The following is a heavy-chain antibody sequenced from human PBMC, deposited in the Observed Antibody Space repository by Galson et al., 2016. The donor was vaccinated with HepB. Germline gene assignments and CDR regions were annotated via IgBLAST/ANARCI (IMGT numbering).Heavy chain of an antibody. V-gene: IGHV1-69*13. D-gene: IGHD3-10*01. CDR3: VASRASLPGVNTLPSLFYFDY. CDR1: GGTFRNYA. J-gene: IGHJ4*02. Sequence: SVKVSCKASGGTFRNYAFNWVRQAPGQGLEWMGGVIPTFGAANYAQVFQGRIKITADESTSTAYMELSSLRSEDTAVVYCVASRASLPGVNTLPSLFYFDYWGQGSLVTVSS. CDR2: VIPTFGAA.